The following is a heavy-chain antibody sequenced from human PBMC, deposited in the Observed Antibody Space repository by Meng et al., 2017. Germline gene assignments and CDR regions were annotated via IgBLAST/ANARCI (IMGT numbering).Heavy chain of an antibody. CDR3: ASIKVDP. Sequence: VGCGGGLFGRGGSLGLSWAVFGFAFSDSSMSWIRQAPGKGLEWVSYISSSGSTIYYADSVKGRFTISRDNAKNSLYLQMNSLRAEDTAVYYCASIKVDPWGQGTLVTVSS. D-gene: IGHD1-14*01. V-gene: IGHV3-11*01. CDR2: ISSSGSTI. CDR1: GFAFSDSS. J-gene: IGHJ5*02.